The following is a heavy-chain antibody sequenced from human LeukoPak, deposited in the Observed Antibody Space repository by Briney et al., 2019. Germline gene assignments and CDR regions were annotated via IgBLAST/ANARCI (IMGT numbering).Heavy chain of an antibody. CDR2: INPNSGGT. J-gene: IGHJ3*02. CDR1: GYSFTGYY. CDR3: ARDLSMTMVLTRDALDI. D-gene: IGHD4/OR15-4a*01. V-gene: IGHV1-2*06. Sequence: ASVKVSCKASGYSFTGYYMHWVRQAPGQGLEWMGRINPNSGGTNYAQKFQGRVTMTRDTSISTAYMELSSLRSDDTAVYYCARDLSMTMVLTRDALDIWGQGTMVTVSS.